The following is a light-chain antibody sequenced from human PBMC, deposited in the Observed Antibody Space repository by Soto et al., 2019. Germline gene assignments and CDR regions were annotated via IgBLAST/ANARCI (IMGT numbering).Light chain of an antibody. CDR3: QQYGSSSPWT. Sequence: DIQMTQSPSTLSASVGDRVTITCRASQSVGSWLAWYQQKPGKAPKLLIYKASSLESGVPSRFSCSGSGTEFSLTISSLQPDDLASYHCQQYGSSSPWTFGQGTKVEIK. CDR2: KAS. V-gene: IGKV1-5*03. J-gene: IGKJ1*01. CDR1: QSVGSW.